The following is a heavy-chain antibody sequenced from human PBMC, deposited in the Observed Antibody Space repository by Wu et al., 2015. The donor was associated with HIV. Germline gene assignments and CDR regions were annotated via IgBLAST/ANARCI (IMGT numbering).Heavy chain of an antibody. CDR2: INPSGGST. D-gene: IGHD7-27*01. V-gene: IGHV1-46*01. CDR3: ARLISARPTGDYYYMNV. CDR1: GYTFTSYY. J-gene: IGHJ6*03. Sequence: QVQLVQSGAEVKKPGASVKVSCKAFGYTFTSYYMHWVRQAPGQGLEWMGIINPSGGSTSYAQKFQGRVTMTRDTSTSTVYMELSSLRSEDTGMYYCARLISARPTGDYYYMNVWGKGTTVIVSS.